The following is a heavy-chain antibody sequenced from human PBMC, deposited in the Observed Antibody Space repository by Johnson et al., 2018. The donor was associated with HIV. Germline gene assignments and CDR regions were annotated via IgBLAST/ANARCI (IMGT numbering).Heavy chain of an antibody. CDR1: GFTFSSYA. Sequence: QVQLVESGGGVVQPGRSLRLSCAASGFTFSSYAMHWVRQAPGKGLEWMAVISYDGRNQQYADSVKGRFTISRDNAKNSLYMQMKSLRAEDTAFYYCARDPFHYYDSSGYAGGAFDIWGQGTMVTVSS. V-gene: IGHV3-30-3*01. D-gene: IGHD3-22*01. CDR2: ISYDGRNQ. CDR3: ARDPFHYYDSSGYAGGAFDI. J-gene: IGHJ3*02.